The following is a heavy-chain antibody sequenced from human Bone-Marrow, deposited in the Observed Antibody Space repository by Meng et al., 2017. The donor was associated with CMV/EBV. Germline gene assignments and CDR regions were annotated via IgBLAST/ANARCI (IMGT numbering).Heavy chain of an antibody. CDR1: GDSISSSSYY. Sequence: GSLRLSCTVSGDSISSSSYYWGWIRQPPGKGLEWIGSIYYSGSTYYNPSLKSRVTISVDTSKNQFSLKLSSVTAADTAVYYCAKGRGRYSSSWYLFDYWGQGTLVTIYS. D-gene: IGHD6-13*01. J-gene: IGHJ4*02. V-gene: IGHV4-39*07. CDR3: AKGRGRYSSSWYLFDY. CDR2: IYYSGST.